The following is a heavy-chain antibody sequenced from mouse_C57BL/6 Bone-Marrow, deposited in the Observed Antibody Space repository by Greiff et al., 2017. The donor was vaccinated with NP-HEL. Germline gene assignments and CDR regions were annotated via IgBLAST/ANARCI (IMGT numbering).Heavy chain of an antibody. Sequence: DVKLVESGGDLVKPGGSLKLSCAASGFTFSSYGMSWVRQTPDKRLEWVATISSGGSYTYYPDSVKGRFTISRDNAKNTLYLQMSSLKSEDTAMYYCARRGCPAWFAYWGQGTLVTVSA. CDR3: ARRGCPAWFAY. V-gene: IGHV5-6*02. J-gene: IGHJ3*01. CDR1: GFTFSSYG. CDR2: ISSGGSYT.